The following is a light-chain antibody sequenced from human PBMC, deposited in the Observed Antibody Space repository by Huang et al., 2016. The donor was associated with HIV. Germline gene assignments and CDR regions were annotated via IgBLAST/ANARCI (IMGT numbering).Light chain of an antibody. V-gene: IGKV1-39*01. Sequence: DIQMTQSPSSLSASVGDRVTISCRASQGIMSYVSWYQQKPGRAPRLLSSAASRLQGGVAARFSGSGSGTEFTLTISSLQPEDFATYYCQQSYSTPYTFGQGTKLEIK. CDR1: QGIMSY. CDR2: AAS. CDR3: QQSYSTPYT. J-gene: IGKJ2*01.